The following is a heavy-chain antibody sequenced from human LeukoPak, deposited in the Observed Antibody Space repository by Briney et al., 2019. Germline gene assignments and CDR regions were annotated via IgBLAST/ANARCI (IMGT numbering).Heavy chain of an antibody. CDR2: IYYSGST. Sequence: SETLSLTCTVSGGSISSGDYYWSWIRQPPEKGLEWIGYIYYSGSTYYNPSLKSRVTISVDTSKNQFSLKLSSVTAADTAVYYCARERGYYGMDVWGQGTTVTVSS. J-gene: IGHJ6*02. CDR1: GGSISSGDYY. V-gene: IGHV4-30-4*01. CDR3: ARERGYYGMDV.